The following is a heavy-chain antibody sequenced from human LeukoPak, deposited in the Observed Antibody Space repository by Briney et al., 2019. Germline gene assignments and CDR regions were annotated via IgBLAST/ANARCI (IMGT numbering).Heavy chain of an antibody. Sequence: GESLKISCKGSGYSFTSYWIGWVRQMPGKGLEWMGIIYPGDSDTRYSPSFQGQVTISADKSISTAYLQWSSLKASDTAMYNCASAWCGGGGYSSSWYWLKKCGWFDPWGQGTLVTVSS. CDR3: ASAWCGGGGYSSSWYWLKKCGWFDP. J-gene: IGHJ5*02. CDR2: IYPGDSDT. V-gene: IGHV5-51*01. CDR1: GYSFTSYW. D-gene: IGHD6-13*01.